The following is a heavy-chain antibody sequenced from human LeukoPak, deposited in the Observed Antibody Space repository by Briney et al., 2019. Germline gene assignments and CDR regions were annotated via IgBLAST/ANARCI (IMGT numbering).Heavy chain of an antibody. CDR3: ARGPRSGSYYNWFDY. CDR1: GFTFSSYG. D-gene: IGHD3-10*01. J-gene: IGHJ4*02. V-gene: IGHV3-21*01. Sequence: GGSLRLSCAASGFTFSSYGMNWVRQAPGKGLEWVSSISSSSSYIYYADSVKGRFTISRDNAKNSLYLQMNSLRAEDTAVYYCARGPRSGSYYNWFDYWGQGTLVTVSS. CDR2: ISSSSSYI.